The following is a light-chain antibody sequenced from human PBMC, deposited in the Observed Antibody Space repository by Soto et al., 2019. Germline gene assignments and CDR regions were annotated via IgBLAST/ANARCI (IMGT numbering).Light chain of an antibody. CDR2: GAS. V-gene: IGKV3-15*01. CDR3: QQYDNWPHT. CDR1: QNLSRN. Sequence: EMVMTQSPATLSVSPGERATLSCRASQNLSRNLAWYQQQPCQAPRLLIYGASTRATGIPARFSGRGSGTDSPLTISSLQSEDFAVYYCQQYDNWPHTFGQGTKLEIK. J-gene: IGKJ2*01.